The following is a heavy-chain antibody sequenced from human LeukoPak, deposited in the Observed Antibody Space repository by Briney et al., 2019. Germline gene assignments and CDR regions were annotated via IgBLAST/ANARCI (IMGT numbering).Heavy chain of an antibody. CDR3: AKGCQCPSGLSSWFDP. CDR2: IWYGGTNK. D-gene: IGHD1-14*01. Sequence: GRSLRLSCAGSGFTFRSYGMHWVRQAPGKGLEWVAAIWYGGTNKYYADSVKGRFTISRDNSKSTLFLQMNSLRADDTAVYYCAKGCQCPSGLSSWFDPRGQGTLVAVSS. V-gene: IGHV3-33*06. CDR1: GFTFRSYG. J-gene: IGHJ5*02.